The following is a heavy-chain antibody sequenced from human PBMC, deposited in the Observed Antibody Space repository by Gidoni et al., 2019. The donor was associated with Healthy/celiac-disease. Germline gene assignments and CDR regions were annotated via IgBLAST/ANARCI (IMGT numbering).Heavy chain of an antibody. D-gene: IGHD3-10*01. CDR2: ISSSSSYI. Sequence: EVQLVESGGGLVKPGGSLRRSCAASGFTFSSYSMNWVRQAPGKGLVWVSSISSSSSYIYYADSVKGRFTISRDNAKNSLYLQMNSLRAEDTAVYYCARSSYGSGSRWGQGTLVTVSS. J-gene: IGHJ4*02. CDR3: ARSSYGSGSR. CDR1: GFTFSSYS. V-gene: IGHV3-21*01.